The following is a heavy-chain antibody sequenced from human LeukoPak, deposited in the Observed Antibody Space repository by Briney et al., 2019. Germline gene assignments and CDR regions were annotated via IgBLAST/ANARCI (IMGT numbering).Heavy chain of an antibody. Sequence: GRSLRLSCAASGFTFSSYGMHWVRQAPGKGLEWVAFIRFDGSNKYYADSVKGRFTISRDNSKNMVYLQMNSLRAEDTAVYYCAKDEVSSGWYYMDVWGKGTTVTVSS. CDR2: IRFDGSNK. D-gene: IGHD6-19*01. V-gene: IGHV3-30*02. CDR1: GFTFSSYG. CDR3: AKDEVSSGWYYMDV. J-gene: IGHJ6*03.